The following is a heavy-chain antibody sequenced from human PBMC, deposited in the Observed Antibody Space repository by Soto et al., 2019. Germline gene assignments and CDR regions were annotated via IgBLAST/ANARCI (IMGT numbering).Heavy chain of an antibody. CDR2: ISGSGGSI. Sequence: EVQLLDSGGGLVQPGGALRLSCSASGFIFSSCAMNWVRQAPGKGLEWVSAISGSGGSIYYADSVKGRFTISRDNSKTTLSLEMDSLRAEDTAVYYCAKGGGDSLRYGMDVWGQGTTVTVSS. J-gene: IGHJ6*02. CDR3: AKGGGDSLRYGMDV. V-gene: IGHV3-23*01. D-gene: IGHD2-21*02. CDR1: GFIFSSCA.